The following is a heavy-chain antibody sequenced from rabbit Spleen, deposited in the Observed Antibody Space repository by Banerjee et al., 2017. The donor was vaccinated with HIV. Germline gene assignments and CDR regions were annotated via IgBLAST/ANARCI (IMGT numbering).Heavy chain of an antibody. CDR1: GLDFSGDSY. Sequence: QSLEESGGGLVKPGASLTLTCKASGLDFSGDSYDSYMCWVRQAPGKGLEWIACINTATSKAVYATWAKGRFTISRTSSTTVTLQMTSLTAADTATYFCARDLTGVIGWNFKLWGPGTLVTVS. D-gene: IGHD1-1*01. J-gene: IGHJ4*01. CDR2: INTATSKA. CDR3: ARDLTGVIGWNFKL. V-gene: IGHV1S40*01.